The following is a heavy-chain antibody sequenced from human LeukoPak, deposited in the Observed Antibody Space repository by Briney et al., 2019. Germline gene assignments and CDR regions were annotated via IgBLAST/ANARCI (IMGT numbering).Heavy chain of an antibody. D-gene: IGHD3-22*01. CDR3: AIWRKFYSDSSGYCNYFDY. V-gene: IGHV4-39*01. CDR1: GSSISSSSDY. Sequence: PSETLCLTCSASGSSISSSSDYWGWIRQPPGKGLVWIGSIYYSGRTYYNSSLKSRVTMSVDTSKNQFSLKLSSVTAGDTAVYYWAIWRKFYSDSSGYCNYFDYWGQGALVTVSS. CDR2: IYYSGRT. J-gene: IGHJ4*02.